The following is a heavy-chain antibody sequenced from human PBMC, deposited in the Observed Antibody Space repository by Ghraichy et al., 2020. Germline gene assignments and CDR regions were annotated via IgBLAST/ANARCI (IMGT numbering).Heavy chain of an antibody. CDR2: IYHSGST. CDR1: GGSISSGGYS. J-gene: IGHJ4*02. V-gene: IGHV4-30-2*01. Sequence: SETLSLTCAVSGGSISSGGYSWSWIRQPPGKGLEWIGYIYHSGSTYYNPSLKSRVTISVDRSKNQFSLKLSSVTAADTAVYYCASTMVRGAPLGYWGQGTLVTVSS. D-gene: IGHD3-10*01. CDR3: ASTMVRGAPLGY.